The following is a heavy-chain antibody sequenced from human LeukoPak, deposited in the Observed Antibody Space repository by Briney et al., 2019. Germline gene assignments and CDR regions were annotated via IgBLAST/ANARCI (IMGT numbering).Heavy chain of an antibody. J-gene: IGHJ4*02. CDR3: ARYHGLAGFDY. V-gene: IGHV1-2*02. CDR2: INPNSGGA. CDR1: GYTFTVYY. Sequence: ASVKLSCKASGYTFTVYYMHWVRQAPGQGLEWMGWINPNSGGADYAQKFQGRVTMTRATSISTAYMDLSRLRSDDTAMDHCARYHGLAGFDYWGQGTLVTVFS. D-gene: IGHD2-15*01.